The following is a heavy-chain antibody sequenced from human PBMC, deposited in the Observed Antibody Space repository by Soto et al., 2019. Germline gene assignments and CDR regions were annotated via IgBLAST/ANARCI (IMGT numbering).Heavy chain of an antibody. D-gene: IGHD6-25*01. Sequence: PSQTLSLTCAISGDSVSTNSAAWNWIRQSPSRGLEWLGRTYYRSKWYNDYAVSVKSRITINPDTSKNQFSLQLNSVTPEDTAVYYCAREVSSVRGSYYYYGMDVWGQGTTVTVSS. CDR1: GDSVSTNSAA. CDR3: AREVSSVRGSYYYYGMDV. J-gene: IGHJ6*02. V-gene: IGHV6-1*01. CDR2: TYYRSKWYN.